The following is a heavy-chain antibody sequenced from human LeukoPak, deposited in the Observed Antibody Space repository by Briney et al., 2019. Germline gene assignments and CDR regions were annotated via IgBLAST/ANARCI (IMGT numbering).Heavy chain of an antibody. CDR2: INPNSGGT. CDR1: GYTFTGYY. J-gene: IGHJ4*02. Sequence: ASVKVSCKASGYTFTGYYMHWVRQAPGQGLEWMGWINPNSGGTNYAQKFQGRVTMTRGTSISTAYMELSRLRSDDTAVYYCARGLRGSGSYYNVYWGQGTLVTVSS. CDR3: ARGLRGSGSYYNVY. D-gene: IGHD3-10*01. V-gene: IGHV1-2*02.